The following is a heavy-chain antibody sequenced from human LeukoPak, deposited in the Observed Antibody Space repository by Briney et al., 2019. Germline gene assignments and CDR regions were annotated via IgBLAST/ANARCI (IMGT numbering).Heavy chain of an antibody. Sequence: GGSLRLSCAVSGFTFSDHYMDWVRQAPGKGLEWVGRSRNKAYSYTTEYAASVKGRSTISRNDSKNSVYLQINSLKTEDTAVYYCARSYCTNGLCHAFDIWGQGTLVTVSS. CDR2: SRNKAYSYTT. D-gene: IGHD2-8*01. CDR3: ARSYCTNGLCHAFDI. CDR1: GFTFSDHY. V-gene: IGHV3-72*01. J-gene: IGHJ3*02.